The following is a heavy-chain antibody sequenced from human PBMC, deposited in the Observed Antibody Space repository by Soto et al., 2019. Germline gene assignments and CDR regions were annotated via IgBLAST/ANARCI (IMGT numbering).Heavy chain of an antibody. J-gene: IGHJ5*02. Sequence: SETLSLTCTVSGGSISSGGYYWSWIRQHPGKGLEWIGYIYYSGSTYYNPSLKSRVTISVDTSKNQFSLKLSSVTAADTAAYYCARGIRDIVVVPENWFDPWGQGTLVTVSS. CDR1: GGSISSGGYY. CDR2: IYYSGST. CDR3: ARGIRDIVVVPENWFDP. V-gene: IGHV4-31*03. D-gene: IGHD2-2*01.